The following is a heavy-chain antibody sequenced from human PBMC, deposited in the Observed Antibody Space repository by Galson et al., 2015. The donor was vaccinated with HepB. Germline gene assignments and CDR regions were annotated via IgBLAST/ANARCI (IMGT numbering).Heavy chain of an antibody. D-gene: IGHD3-3*01. J-gene: IGHJ6*02. Sequence: SLRLSCAASGFTFSSYAMSWVRQAPGKGLEWVSAISGSGGSTYYADSVKGRFTISRDNSKNTLYLQMNSLRAEDTAVYYCAKDLLYDFWSGYYPNYYYYGMDVWGQGTTVTVSS. CDR2: ISGSGGST. CDR1: GFTFSSYA. CDR3: AKDLLYDFWSGYYPNYYYYGMDV. V-gene: IGHV3-23*01.